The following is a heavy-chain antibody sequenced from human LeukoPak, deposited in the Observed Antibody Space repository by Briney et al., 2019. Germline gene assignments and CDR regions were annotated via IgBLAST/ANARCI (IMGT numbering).Heavy chain of an antibody. CDR1: GFTFSSSA. J-gene: IGHJ3*02. CDR3: ARRDIVVVPASILGAFDI. CDR2: INWNGGST. Sequence: GGSLRLSCTASGFTFSSSAMSWVRQAPGKGLEWVSGINWNGGSTGYADSVKGRFTISRDNAKNSLYLQMNSLRAEDTALYYCARRDIVVVPASILGAFDIWGQGTMVTVSS. D-gene: IGHD2-2*02. V-gene: IGHV3-20*04.